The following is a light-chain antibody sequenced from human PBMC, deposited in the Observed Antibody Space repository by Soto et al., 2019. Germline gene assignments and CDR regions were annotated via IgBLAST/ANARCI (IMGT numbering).Light chain of an antibody. CDR3: QSYDSSLSAVL. CDR1: SSNIGAGYD. Sequence: QSVLTQPPSVSGAPGQRVTISCTGSSSNIGAGYDVHWYQQLPGTAPKLLIYGNSNRPSGVPDRFSGSKSGTSASLAITGVKAEDEADYYCQSYDSSLSAVLFGGGTKLTVL. CDR2: GNS. J-gene: IGLJ2*01. V-gene: IGLV1-40*01.